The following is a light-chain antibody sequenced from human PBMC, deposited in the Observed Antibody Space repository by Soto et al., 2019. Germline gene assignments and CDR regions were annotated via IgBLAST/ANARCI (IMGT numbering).Light chain of an antibody. CDR1: QIVDANH. CDR2: TTS. CDR3: LQYGGSPT. J-gene: IGKJ1*01. V-gene: IGKV3-20*01. Sequence: EIVLTQSPGTLSLSPGERATLSCRASQIVDANHVAWYQQKPGQAPRLLIYTTSYRASGIPDRFTGSGSGTDFSLTISQLEPEDFVVYYCLQYGGSPTFGQGTRVDFK.